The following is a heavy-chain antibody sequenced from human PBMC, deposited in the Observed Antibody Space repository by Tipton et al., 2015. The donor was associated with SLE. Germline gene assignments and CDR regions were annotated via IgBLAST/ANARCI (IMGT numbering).Heavy chain of an antibody. V-gene: IGHV4-61*05. Sequence: TLSLTCTVSGGSISSSSYYWGWIRRPPGKGLEWIGYIYYSGSTNYNPSLKSRVTISVDTSKNQFSLKLSSVTAADTAVYYCARAGRDFWSGGAEYFQHWGQGTLVTVSS. D-gene: IGHD3-3*01. CDR3: ARAGRDFWSGGAEYFQH. J-gene: IGHJ1*01. CDR1: GGSISSSSYY. CDR2: IYYSGST.